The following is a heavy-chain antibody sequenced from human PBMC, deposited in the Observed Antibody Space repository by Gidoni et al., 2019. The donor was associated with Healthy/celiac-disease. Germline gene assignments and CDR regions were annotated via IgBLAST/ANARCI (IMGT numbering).Heavy chain of an antibody. J-gene: IGHJ4*02. CDR2: IYYSGST. CDR3: ARGGGYNPRPLGY. Sequence: HVQLQESGPGLVKPSQTLSLTCTVSGGSISSVGYYWSWIRQHPGKGLEWIGYIYYSGSTYYNPSLKSRVTISVDTSKNQFSLKLSSVTAADTAVYYCARGGGYNPRPLGYWGQGTLVTVSS. V-gene: IGHV4-31*03. D-gene: IGHD5-12*01. CDR1: GGSISSVGYY.